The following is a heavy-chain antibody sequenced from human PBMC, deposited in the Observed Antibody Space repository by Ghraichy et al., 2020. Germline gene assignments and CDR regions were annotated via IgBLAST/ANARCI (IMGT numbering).Heavy chain of an antibody. J-gene: IGHJ4*02. Sequence: SDTLSLTCAVYGGSFSGYYWSWIRQPPGKGLEWIGEINHSGSTNYNPSLKSRVTISVDTSKNQFSLKLSSVTAADTAVYYCARGRIQLWYRYYFDYWGQGTLVTVSS. CDR1: GGSFSGYY. D-gene: IGHD5-18*01. CDR2: INHSGST. CDR3: ARGRIQLWYRYYFDY. V-gene: IGHV4-34*01.